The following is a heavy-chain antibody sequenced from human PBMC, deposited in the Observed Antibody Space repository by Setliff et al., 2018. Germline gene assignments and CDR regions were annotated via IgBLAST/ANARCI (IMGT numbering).Heavy chain of an antibody. J-gene: IGHJ4*02. CDR2: IHHSGST. CDR3: ARHFGSSWYFDY. Sequence: LSLTCAVSGYSISSGYYWGWIRQPPGKGLELIGYIHHSGSTYYNPSLKSRVTISADTSKNQFSLTLTSVTATDTAVYYCARHFGSSWYFDYWGQGTQVTVSS. V-gene: IGHV4-38-2*01. CDR1: GYSISSGYY. D-gene: IGHD6-13*01.